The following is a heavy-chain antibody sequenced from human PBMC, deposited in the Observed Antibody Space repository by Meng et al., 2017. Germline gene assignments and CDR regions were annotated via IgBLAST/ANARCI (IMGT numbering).Heavy chain of an antibody. D-gene: IGHD6-19*01. CDR3: ARDVRESSGWFGGFDY. V-gene: IGHV1-3*01. J-gene: IGHJ4*02. CDR2: INAGNGNT. Sequence: QVQLGETGGEVKKPWASVKVSYNASGYTFTSYAMHWVRHAPGQRLAWMGWINAGNGNTKYSQKFLGRVTITRVTSASTAYMELSSLRSDDTAVYYCARDVRESSGWFGGFDYWGQGTLVTVSS. CDR1: GYTFTSYA.